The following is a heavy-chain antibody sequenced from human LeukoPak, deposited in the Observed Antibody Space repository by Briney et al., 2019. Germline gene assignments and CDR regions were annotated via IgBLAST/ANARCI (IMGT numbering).Heavy chain of an antibody. CDR2: ISSSSSYI. D-gene: IGHD3-3*01. CDR1: GFTFSSYS. V-gene: IGHV3-21*01. CDR3: ARDYDFWSGYPYYFDY. J-gene: IGHJ4*02. Sequence: PWGSLRLSCAASGFTFSSYSMNWVRQAPGKGLEWGSSISSSSSYIYYADSVKGRFTISRDNAKNSLYLQMNSLRAEDTAVYYCARDYDFWSGYPYYFDYWGQGTLVTVSS.